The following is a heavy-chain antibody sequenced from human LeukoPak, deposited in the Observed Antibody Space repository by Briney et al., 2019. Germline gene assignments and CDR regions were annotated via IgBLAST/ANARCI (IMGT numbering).Heavy chain of an antibody. V-gene: IGHV3-73*01. CDR1: GFTFSGSA. J-gene: IGHJ3*02. CDR2: IRSKANSYVT. CDR3: AKDLGAGGGSVFDI. D-gene: IGHD1-26*01. Sequence: GGSLRLFCAASGFTFSGSAMHWVRQASGKGLEWIGRIRSKANSYVTVYAASVTGRFTISRDDSSNTAYLQMNSLRAEDTAVYYCAKDLGAGGGSVFDIWGQGTMVTVSS.